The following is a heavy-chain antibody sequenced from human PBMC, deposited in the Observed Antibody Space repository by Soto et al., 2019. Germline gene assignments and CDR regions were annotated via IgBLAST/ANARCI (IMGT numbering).Heavy chain of an antibody. CDR1: GFTFSNYA. CDR2: ISGSGGRS. J-gene: IGHJ4*02. Sequence: EVQLLDSGGGLVQPGGSLRQSCAASGFTFSNYAMTWVRQGPGKGLEWVSGISGSGGRSYYADSVKGRFTISRDNSKSTLYLQMNSLRAEDTAVYYCAKAYFVWSSEQPYYFDYWGQGTLVTVSS. V-gene: IGHV3-23*01. D-gene: IGHD3-16*01. CDR3: AKAYFVWSSEQPYYFDY.